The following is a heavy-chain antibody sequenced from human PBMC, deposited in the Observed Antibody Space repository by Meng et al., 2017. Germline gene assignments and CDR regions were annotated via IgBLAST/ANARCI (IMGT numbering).Heavy chain of an antibody. V-gene: IGHV1-2*06. Sequence: QVQLVQSGAEVKKPGASVKVSCKASGYTFTGYYMHWVRQAPGQGLEWMGRINPNSGGTNYAQKFQGRVTMTRDTSISTAYMELSRLRSDDTAVYHCAREIAVAGNVYFDYWGQGTLVTVSS. D-gene: IGHD6-19*01. CDR3: AREIAVAGNVYFDY. CDR1: GYTFTGYY. J-gene: IGHJ4*02. CDR2: INPNSGGT.